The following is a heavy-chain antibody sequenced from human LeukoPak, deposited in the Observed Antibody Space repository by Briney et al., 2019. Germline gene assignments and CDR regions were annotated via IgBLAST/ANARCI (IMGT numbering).Heavy chain of an antibody. Sequence: GGSLRLSCAASGFTFDDYAMHWVRQAPGKGLEWVSGISWNSGSIGYADSVKGRFTISRDNAKNSLYLQMNSLRAEDTALYYCAKVTGIAVAGSEMDYWGQGTLVTVSS. V-gene: IGHV3-9*01. J-gene: IGHJ4*02. D-gene: IGHD6-19*01. CDR2: ISWNSGSI. CDR1: GFTFDDYA. CDR3: AKVTGIAVAGSEMDY.